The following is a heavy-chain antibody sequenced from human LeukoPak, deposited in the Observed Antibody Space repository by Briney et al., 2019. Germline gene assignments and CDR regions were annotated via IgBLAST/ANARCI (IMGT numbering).Heavy chain of an antibody. CDR1: GGSISSSPYY. V-gene: IGHV3-74*03. J-gene: IGHJ4*02. D-gene: IGHD1-1*01. Sequence: ETLSLTCTVSGGSISSSPYYWGWIRQPPGMGLVWVSRINERGTDSMYAESVKGRFTISRDNAKNTVYLQMNSLRAEDTAVYYCVRDETPWTLDWWGQGTLVSVSS. CDR3: VRDETPWTLDW. CDR2: INERGTDS.